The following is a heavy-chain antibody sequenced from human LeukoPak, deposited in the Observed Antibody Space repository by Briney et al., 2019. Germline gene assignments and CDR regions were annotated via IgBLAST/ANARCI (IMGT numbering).Heavy chain of an antibody. V-gene: IGHV3-48*01. D-gene: IGHD5-18*01. CDR3: ARLRGYSYGYCFDY. Sequence: PGGSLRLSCAASGFTFSTYAMNWVRQAPGKGLEWVSYVSSSSSTIYYADSVKGRFTISRDNAKNSLYLQMNSLRAEDTAVYYCARLRGYSYGYCFDYWGQGTLVTVSS. J-gene: IGHJ4*02. CDR1: GFTFSTYA. CDR2: VSSSSSTI.